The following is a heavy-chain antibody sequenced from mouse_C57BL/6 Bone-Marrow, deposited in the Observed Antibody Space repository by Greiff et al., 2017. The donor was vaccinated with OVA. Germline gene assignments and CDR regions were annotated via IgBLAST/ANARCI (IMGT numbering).Heavy chain of an antibody. V-gene: IGHV6-3*01. J-gene: IGHJ3*01. CDR1: GFTFSNYW. CDR3: TVHYYGSSYFWFAY. Sequence: DVKLQESGGGLVQPGGSMKLSCVASGFTFSNYWMNWVRQSPEKGLEWVAQIRLKSDTYATHYAVSVKGRFTISRDDSKSSVFLQMNNLRAEDTGIYYCTVHYYGSSYFWFAYWGQGTLVTVSA. CDR2: IRLKSDTYAT. D-gene: IGHD1-1*01.